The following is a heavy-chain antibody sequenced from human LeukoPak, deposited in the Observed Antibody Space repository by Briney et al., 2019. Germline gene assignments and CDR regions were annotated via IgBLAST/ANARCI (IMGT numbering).Heavy chain of an antibody. CDR2: IRSKAYGGTT. J-gene: IGHJ4*02. V-gene: IGHV3-49*03. Sequence: GGSLRLSCTASGFTFGDYAMSWFRQAPGKGLEWVGFIRSKAYGGTTEYAASVKGRFTISRDDSKSIAYLQMNSLKTEDTAVYYCTRDRSSWYTLKSTFDYWGQGTLVTVSS. CDR3: TRDRSSWYTLKSTFDY. D-gene: IGHD6-13*01. CDR1: GFTFGDYA.